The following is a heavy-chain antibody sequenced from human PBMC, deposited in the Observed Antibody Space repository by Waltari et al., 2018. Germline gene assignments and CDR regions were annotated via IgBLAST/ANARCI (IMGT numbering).Heavy chain of an antibody. V-gene: IGHV3-15*01. CDR1: GFSFNVAW. CDR2: IKIKSAGGTG. D-gene: IGHD3-16*01. Sequence: EVQVVESGGGLAKPGGSLRLSCVVSGFSFNVAWMSWVRQTPGKGLEWVGRIKIKSAGGTGDYATPVKGRFTISRNDSKNTVYLQMSSLNTDDTAVYYCTTGGGRNGMGVWGQGTTVTVSS. J-gene: IGHJ6*02. CDR3: TTGGGRNGMGV.